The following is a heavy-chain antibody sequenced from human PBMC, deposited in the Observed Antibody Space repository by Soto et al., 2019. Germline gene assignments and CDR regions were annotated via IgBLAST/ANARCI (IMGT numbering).Heavy chain of an antibody. CDR1: GYTFTSYG. CDR3: ARDRRDCSSTSCYYAEYFQH. V-gene: IGHV1-18*01. J-gene: IGHJ1*01. Sequence: QVQLVQSGAEVKKPGASVKVSCKASGYTFTSYGISWVRQAPGQGLEWMGWISAYNGNTNYAQKLQGRVTMTTDTSTSTAYMELRSLRSYDTAVYYCARDRRDCSSTSCYYAEYFQHWGQGTLVTVSS. D-gene: IGHD2-2*01. CDR2: ISAYNGNT.